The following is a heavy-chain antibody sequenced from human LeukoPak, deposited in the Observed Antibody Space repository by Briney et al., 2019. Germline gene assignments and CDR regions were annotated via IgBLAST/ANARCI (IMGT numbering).Heavy chain of an antibody. CDR2: IYPGDSDI. Sequence: GESLKISCKGSGYGFSNYWIGWVRHMPGKGLEWMGMIYPGDSDIRYSPSFQGQVTISADKSISTAYLQWSSLKASDTAMYYCARQEYCSGGSCYTWFDPWGQGTLATVSS. D-gene: IGHD2-15*01. CDR1: GYGFSNYW. CDR3: ARQEYCSGGSCYTWFDP. J-gene: IGHJ5*02. V-gene: IGHV5-51*01.